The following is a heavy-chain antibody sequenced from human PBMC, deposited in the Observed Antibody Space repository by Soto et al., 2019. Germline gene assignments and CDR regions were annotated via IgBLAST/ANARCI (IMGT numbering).Heavy chain of an antibody. J-gene: IGHJ6*02. CDR1: GGSISSGGYY. CDR3: ARGSPVAVAYYYYGMDV. D-gene: IGHD6-19*01. Sequence: QVQLQESGPGLVKPSQTLSLTCTVSGGSISSGGYYWSWIRQHPGQGLEWIGYIYYSGSTYYNPSLKSRVTISVDTSKNQFSLKLSSVTAADTAVYYCARGSPVAVAYYYYGMDVWGQGTTVTVSS. CDR2: IYYSGST. V-gene: IGHV4-31*03.